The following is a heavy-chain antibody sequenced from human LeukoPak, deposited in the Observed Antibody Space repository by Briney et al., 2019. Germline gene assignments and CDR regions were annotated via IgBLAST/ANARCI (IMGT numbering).Heavy chain of an antibody. CDR2: INPNSGGT. D-gene: IGHD3-3*01. Sequence: SSVKVSCKASGYTFTGYYMHWVRQAPGQGLEWMGWINPNSGGTNYAQKFQGRVTMTRDTSISTAYMELSRLRSDDTAVYYCARVNYDFWSGYCNSWGQGTLVTVSS. CDR3: ARVNYDFWSGYCNS. CDR1: GYTFTGYY. V-gene: IGHV1-2*02. J-gene: IGHJ4*02.